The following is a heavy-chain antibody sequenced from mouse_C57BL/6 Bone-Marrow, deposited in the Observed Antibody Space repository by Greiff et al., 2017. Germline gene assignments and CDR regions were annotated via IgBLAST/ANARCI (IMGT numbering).Heavy chain of an antibody. J-gene: IGHJ3*01. CDR2: FYPGSGSI. Sequence: QVHVKQSGAELVKPGASVKLSCKASGYTFTEYTIHWVKQRSGQGLEWIGWFYPGSGSIKYNEKFKDKATLTADKSSSTVYMELSRLTSEDSAVYFCARHAYPNYYGAAWFAYWGQGTLVTVSA. CDR3: ARHAYPNYYGAAWFAY. CDR1: GYTFTEYT. D-gene: IGHD1-1*01. V-gene: IGHV1-62-2*01.